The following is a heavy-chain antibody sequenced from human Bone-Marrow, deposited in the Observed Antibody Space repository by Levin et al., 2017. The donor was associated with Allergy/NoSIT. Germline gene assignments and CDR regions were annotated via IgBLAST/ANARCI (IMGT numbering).Heavy chain of an antibody. J-gene: IGHJ4*02. D-gene: IGHD3-3*01. Sequence: SQTLSLTCIVSGDSITSSYWSWIRPPPGKGLEWIGRIFATGSTNYNSSLKSRVTMSLDTSKNQISLKLNSVTAADTAMYYCTRSFWSGYRLDFWGQGAQVTVSS. V-gene: IGHV4-4*07. CDR1: GDSITSSY. CDR2: IFATGST. CDR3: TRSFWSGYRLDF.